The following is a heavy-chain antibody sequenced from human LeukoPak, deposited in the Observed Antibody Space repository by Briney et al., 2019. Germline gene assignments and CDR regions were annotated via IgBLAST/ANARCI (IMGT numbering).Heavy chain of an antibody. CDR2: INPSGGST. J-gene: IGHJ4*02. Sequence: ASVKVSCKASGYTFTSYYTHWVRQAPGQGLEWMGIINPSGGSTSYAQKFQGRVTMTRDTSISTAYMELSRLRSDDTAVYYCASSPYSSSWYDYWGQGTLVTVSS. CDR3: ASSPYSSSWYDY. V-gene: IGHV1-46*01. D-gene: IGHD6-13*01. CDR1: GYTFTSYY.